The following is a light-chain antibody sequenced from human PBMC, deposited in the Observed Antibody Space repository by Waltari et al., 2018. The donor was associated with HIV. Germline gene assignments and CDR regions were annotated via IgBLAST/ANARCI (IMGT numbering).Light chain of an antibody. CDR3: QQNSYWLPIT. CDR2: GAS. Sequence: EIVMTQSPATLSVSPGESATLSCRASQSVGTKLAWYQQKPGQAPRLLIYGASIRATGIPARFSGSGSGMEFTLTISSLQSEDFAVYYCQQNSYWLPITFGQGTRLEI. CDR1: QSVGTK. J-gene: IGKJ5*01. V-gene: IGKV3-15*01.